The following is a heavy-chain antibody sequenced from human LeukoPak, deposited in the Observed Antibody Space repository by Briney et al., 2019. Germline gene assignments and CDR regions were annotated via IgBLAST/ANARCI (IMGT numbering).Heavy chain of an antibody. CDR3: ANSPTYGDYKDAFDI. Sequence: SQTLSPTCAISGDSVSSNSAAWNWIRKSPSRGLEWLGRTYYRSKWYNDYAVSVKSRITINPDTSKNQFSLQLNSVTPEDTAVYYCANSPTYGDYKDAFDIWGQGTMVTVSS. CDR2: TYYRSKWYN. CDR1: GDSVSSNSAA. D-gene: IGHD4-17*01. V-gene: IGHV6-1*01. J-gene: IGHJ3*02.